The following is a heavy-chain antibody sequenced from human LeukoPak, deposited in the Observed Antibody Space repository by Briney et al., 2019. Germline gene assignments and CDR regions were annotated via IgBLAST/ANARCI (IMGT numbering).Heavy chain of an antibody. V-gene: IGHV3-7*01. CDR2: IKQDGSEK. CDR1: GFTFSSDW. D-gene: IGHD3-9*01. Sequence: GGSLRLSCAASGFTFSSDWMSWVRQAPGKGREWVANIKQDGSEKYYVDPVKGRFTISRDNAKNSLYLQMNSLRAEDTAVYYCAREGYDILTGYYPIDYWGQGTLVTVSS. J-gene: IGHJ4*02. CDR3: AREGYDILTGYYPIDY.